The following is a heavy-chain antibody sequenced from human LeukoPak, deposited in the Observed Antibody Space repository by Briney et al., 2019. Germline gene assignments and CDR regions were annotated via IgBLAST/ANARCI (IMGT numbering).Heavy chain of an antibody. V-gene: IGHV4-4*07. CDR2: IYTSGST. CDR1: GGSISSYY. CDR3: ARPPRLRWPNSGLLWYFDL. Sequence: SETLSLTCTVSGGSISSYYWYWIRQPAGKGLEWVGRIYTSGSTNYNPSLKSRVTMSLDTSKNQFSLKLSSVTAADTAVYYCARPPRLRWPNSGLLWYFDLWGRGTLVTVSS. D-gene: IGHD4-23*01. J-gene: IGHJ2*01.